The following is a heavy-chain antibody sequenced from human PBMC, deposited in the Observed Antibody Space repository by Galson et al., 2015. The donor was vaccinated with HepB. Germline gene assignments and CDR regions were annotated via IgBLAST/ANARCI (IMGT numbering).Heavy chain of an antibody. CDR2: VISVFGVP. V-gene: IGHV1-69*10. CDR3: VIGSDCSSGNCYEGN. J-gene: IGHJ4*02. Sequence: SVKVSCKASGYTFATYAINWVRQAPGQGLEWMGGVISVFGVPNYAQKFQGRIIITADKSTRTAYLQLTRLRSEDTAAYYCVIGSDCSSGNCYEGNWGQGTLLTVSS. D-gene: IGHD2-15*01. CDR1: GYTFATYA.